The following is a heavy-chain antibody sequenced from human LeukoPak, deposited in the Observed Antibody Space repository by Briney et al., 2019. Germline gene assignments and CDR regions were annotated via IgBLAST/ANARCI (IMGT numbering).Heavy chain of an antibody. CDR1: GGSISSGDYY. D-gene: IGHD3-22*01. V-gene: IGHV4-30-4*01. Sequence: SQTLSLTCTVSGGSISSGDYYWSWIRQPPGKGLEWIGYIYYSGSTYYNPSLKSRVTISVDTSKNQFSLKLSSVTAADTAVYYCARVPQYYYDSSGYYERVIDYWGQGTLVTVSS. CDR2: IYYSGST. CDR3: ARVPQYYYDSSGYYERVIDY. J-gene: IGHJ4*02.